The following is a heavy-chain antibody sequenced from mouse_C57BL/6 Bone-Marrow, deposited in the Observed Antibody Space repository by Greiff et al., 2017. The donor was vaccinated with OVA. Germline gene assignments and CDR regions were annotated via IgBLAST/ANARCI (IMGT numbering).Heavy chain of an antibody. Sequence: EVQVVESGGGLVQPGGSLKLSCAASGFTFSDYYMYWVRQTPEKRLEWVAYISNGGGSTYYPDTVKGRFTISRDNAKNTLYLQMSRLKSEDTAMYYCARHDPSYGNYGFDYWGQGTTLTVSS. CDR2: ISNGGGST. CDR1: GFTFSDYY. CDR3: ARHDPSYGNYGFDY. V-gene: IGHV5-12*01. J-gene: IGHJ2*01. D-gene: IGHD2-1*01.